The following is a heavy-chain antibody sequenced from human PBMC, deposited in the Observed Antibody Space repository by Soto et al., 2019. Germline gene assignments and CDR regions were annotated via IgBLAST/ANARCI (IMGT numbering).Heavy chain of an antibody. J-gene: IGHJ6*02. CDR1: GGSISSYY. CDR3: ARGFRDSSGYYERWTYGMDV. V-gene: IGHV4-59*01. Sequence: PSGTLSLTCTVSGGSISSYYWSWIRQPPGKGLEWIGYIYYSGSTNYNPSLKSRVTISVDTSKNQFSLKLSSVTAADTAVYYCARGFRDSSGYYERWTYGMDVWGQGTTVTVSS. D-gene: IGHD3-22*01. CDR2: IYYSGST.